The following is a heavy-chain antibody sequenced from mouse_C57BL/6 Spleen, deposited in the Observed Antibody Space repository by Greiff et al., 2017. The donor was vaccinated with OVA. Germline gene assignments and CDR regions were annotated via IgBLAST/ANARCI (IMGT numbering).Heavy chain of an antibody. CDR1: GYPFTSYW. Sequence: QVQLQQPGTELVKPGASVKLSCKASGYPFTSYWMHWVKQRPGQGLEWIGNINPSNGGTNYNEKFKSKATLTVDKSSSTAYMQLSSLTSEDSAVYYCAREGDSSGTRGYYFDYWGQGTTLTVSS. D-gene: IGHD3-2*02. CDR3: AREGDSSGTRGYYFDY. V-gene: IGHV1-53*01. J-gene: IGHJ2*01. CDR2: INPSNGGT.